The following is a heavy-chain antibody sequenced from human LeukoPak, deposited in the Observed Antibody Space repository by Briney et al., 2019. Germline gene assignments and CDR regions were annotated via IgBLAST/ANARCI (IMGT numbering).Heavy chain of an antibody. J-gene: IGHJ4*02. V-gene: IGHV1-24*01. Sequence: ASVKVSCKVSGYTLTELSMHWVRQAPGKGLEWMGGFDPEDGETIYAQKFQGRVTMTRDTSISTAYMELSRLRSDDTAVYYCARERYEETRRGAYFDYWGQGTLVTVSS. CDR2: FDPEDGET. D-gene: IGHD3-3*01. CDR1: GYTLTELS. CDR3: ARERYEETRRGAYFDY.